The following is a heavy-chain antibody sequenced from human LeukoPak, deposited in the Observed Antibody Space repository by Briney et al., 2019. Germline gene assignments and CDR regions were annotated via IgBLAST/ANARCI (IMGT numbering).Heavy chain of an antibody. CDR2: ISPSTTTI. CDR1: GFTFSSYR. D-gene: IGHD1-26*01. V-gene: IGHV3-48*01. J-gene: IGHJ4*02. CDR3: ASWGEGALDN. Sequence: GGSLRLSCEASGFTFSSYRMNWVRQAPRKGLEWISYISPSTTTIYYANSVKGRFTISRDNAKKSLYLQMNSLRVEDPGVYYCASWGEGALDNWGQGTLVTVSS.